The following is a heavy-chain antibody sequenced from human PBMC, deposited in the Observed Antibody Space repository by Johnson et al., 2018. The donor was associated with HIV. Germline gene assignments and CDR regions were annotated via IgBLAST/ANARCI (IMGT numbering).Heavy chain of an antibody. CDR1: GFTFSSYA. V-gene: IGHV3-30*04. Sequence: QVQLVESGGGVVQPGRSLRLSCAASGFTFSSYAMHWVRQAPGKGLEWVSVISYDGSNTYYADSVKGRFTISRDNAKNSLYLQMNTLRVGDTAVYYCARRSGYAFDMWGQGTMVTVSS. CDR2: ISYDGSNT. CDR3: ARRSGYAFDM. D-gene: IGHD5-24*01. J-gene: IGHJ3*02.